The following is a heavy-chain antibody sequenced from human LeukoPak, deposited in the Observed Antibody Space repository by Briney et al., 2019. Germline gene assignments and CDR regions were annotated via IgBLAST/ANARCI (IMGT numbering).Heavy chain of an antibody. J-gene: IGHJ4*02. CDR2: IYPSDSDA. Sequence: GESLKISCNASGYXFTSYWICWVRQMPGKGLEWVGIIYPSDSDARYSPSFQGQVTISADKSINTAYLQWSSLKASDTAMYYCARRNYDILTGYYNDYFDYWGQGTLVTVSS. CDR3: ARRNYDILTGYYNDYFDY. D-gene: IGHD3-9*01. V-gene: IGHV5-51*01. CDR1: GYXFTSYW.